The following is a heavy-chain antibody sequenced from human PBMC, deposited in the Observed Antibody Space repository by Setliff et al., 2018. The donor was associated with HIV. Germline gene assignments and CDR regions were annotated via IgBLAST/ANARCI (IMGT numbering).Heavy chain of an antibody. CDR3: MRGSGLTPGSYLGDY. Sequence: SETLSLTCTVSGGSISTYYWSWIRQPAGKGLEWIGRIYRSGDTFYNPSLKSRVTLSMDTSQNQFSLGLNSVTAADTAVYYCMRGSGLTPGSYLGDYWGQGILVTVSS. J-gene: IGHJ4*02. V-gene: IGHV4-4*07. CDR2: IYRSGDT. D-gene: IGHD1-26*01. CDR1: GGSISTYY.